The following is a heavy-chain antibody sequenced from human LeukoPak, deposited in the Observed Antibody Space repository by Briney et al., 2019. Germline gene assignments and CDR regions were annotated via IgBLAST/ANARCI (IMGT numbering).Heavy chain of an antibody. V-gene: IGHV4-59*01. Sequence: SETLPLTCTVSGGSISSYYWSWIRQPPGKGLEWIGYIYYSGSTNYNPSLKSRVTISVDTSKNQFSLKLSSVTAADTAVYYCARVGSSGWYALYYFDYWGQGTLVTVSS. CDR3: ARVGSSGWYALYYFDY. CDR1: GGSISSYY. CDR2: IYYSGST. J-gene: IGHJ4*02. D-gene: IGHD6-19*01.